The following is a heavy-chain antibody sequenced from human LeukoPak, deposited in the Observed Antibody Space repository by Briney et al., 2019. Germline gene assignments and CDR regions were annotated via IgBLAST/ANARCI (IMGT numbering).Heavy chain of an antibody. CDR1: GFTFSRYW. CDR3: AKDSSFRDGDWFDP. D-gene: IGHD2-21*02. J-gene: IGHJ5*02. Sequence: GGSLRLSCAASGFTFSRYWMSWMRQAPGKGLEWVANIKYDGYEEYYVDSVKGRFTISRDNSKNTLYLQMNSLRAEDTAVYYCAKDSSFRDGDWFDPWGQGTLVTVSS. CDR2: IKYDGYEE. V-gene: IGHV3-7*03.